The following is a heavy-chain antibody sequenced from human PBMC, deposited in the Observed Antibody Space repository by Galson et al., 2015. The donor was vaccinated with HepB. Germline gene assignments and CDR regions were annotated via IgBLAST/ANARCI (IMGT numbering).Heavy chain of an antibody. CDR2: VSDSGDNT. CDR1: GFTFSAYA. J-gene: IGHJ2*01. V-gene: IGHV3-23*01. CDR3: ARVYFGSGSSSAYWYFDL. D-gene: IGHD3-10*01. Sequence: SLRLSCAASGFTFSAYAMSWVRQAPGKGLEWISTVSDSGDNTYYADSVRGRLTISRDNSMLTLFLQMNSLRAEDTAIYYCARVYFGSGSSSAYWYFDLWGRGALVTVSS.